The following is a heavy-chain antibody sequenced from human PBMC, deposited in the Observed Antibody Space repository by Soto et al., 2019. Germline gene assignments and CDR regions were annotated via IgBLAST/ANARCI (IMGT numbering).Heavy chain of an antibody. D-gene: IGHD2-21*02. Sequence: GGSLRLSCAASGFTFATYATHWVRQDPGKGLEWVAVISYDGSNQFYAGSVKGRFTVSRDNSKNTLYLQVNSLRNDDTAVYYSTRGLLTDLFGYLGQGALVPVAS. CDR3: TRGLLTDLFGY. CDR1: GFTFATYA. CDR2: ISYDGSNQ. J-gene: IGHJ4*02. V-gene: IGHV3-30-3*01.